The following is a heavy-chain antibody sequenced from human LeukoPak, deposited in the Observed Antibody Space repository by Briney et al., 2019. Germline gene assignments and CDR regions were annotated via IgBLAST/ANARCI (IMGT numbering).Heavy chain of an antibody. CDR2: IIPIFGIA. Sequence: ASVKVSCKASGGTFSSYAISRVRQAPGQGLEWMGRIIPIFGIANYAQKFQGRVTITADKSTSTAYMELSSLRSEDTAVYYCARDRGVDRGQLLLNWFDPWGQGTLVTVSS. CDR1: GGTFSSYA. J-gene: IGHJ5*02. D-gene: IGHD2-2*01. V-gene: IGHV1-69*04. CDR3: ARDRGVDRGQLLLNWFDP.